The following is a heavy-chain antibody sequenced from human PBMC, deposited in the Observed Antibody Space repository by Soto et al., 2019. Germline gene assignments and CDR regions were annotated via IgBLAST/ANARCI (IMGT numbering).Heavy chain of an antibody. D-gene: IGHD3-16*02. CDR3: ARAVRPYFGTWFDP. V-gene: IGHV4-30-2*01. CDR2: ISQTGAT. J-gene: IGHJ5*02. Sequence: SETLSLTCAVSGGSITSGNSYSWAWIRQPPGRGLEWIGSISQTGATSYNPSLKSRVSVSLDKSKNQFSLRLSSVTAADMAVHYCARAVRPYFGTWFDPWGQGTLVTVSS. CDR1: GGSITSGNSYS.